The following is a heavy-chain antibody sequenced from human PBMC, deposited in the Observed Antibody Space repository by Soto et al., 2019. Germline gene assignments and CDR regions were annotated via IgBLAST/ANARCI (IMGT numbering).Heavy chain of an antibody. CDR1: GFTFSDYS. CDR2: ISSSSFTI. CDR3: ARDYYDVWSGHLDY. J-gene: IGHJ4*02. Sequence: GGSLRLSCAASGFTFSDYSMNWVRQAPGRGLEWVSYISSSSFTIHYADSVEGRFAISRDNAKNSLYLQMNSLRAEDTAVYYCARDYYDVWSGHLDYWGQGSLVTVSA. D-gene: IGHD3-3*01. V-gene: IGHV3-48*01.